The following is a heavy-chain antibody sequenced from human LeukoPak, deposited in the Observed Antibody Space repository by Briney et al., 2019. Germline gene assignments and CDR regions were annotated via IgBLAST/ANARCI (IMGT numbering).Heavy chain of an antibody. CDR1: GYTFTAYY. V-gene: IGHV1-2*02. CDR3: AKARGLYCSSTSCYDCDV. CDR2: SNPNSGGT. Sequence: ASVKVSCKASGYTFTAYYIHWLRQAPGQGLEWMGWSNPNSGGTNYAQKFQGRVTLTRDTSITTAYMELNRLRSDDTAVYYCAKARGLYCSSTSCYDCDVWGKGTTVTVSS. D-gene: IGHD2-2*01. J-gene: IGHJ6*04.